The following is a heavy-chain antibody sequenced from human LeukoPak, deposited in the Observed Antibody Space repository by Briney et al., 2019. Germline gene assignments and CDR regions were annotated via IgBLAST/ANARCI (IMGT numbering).Heavy chain of an antibody. V-gene: IGHV3-23*01. CDR1: GFTFSSYT. J-gene: IGHJ1*01. Sequence: GGSLRLSCAASGFTFSSYTMSWVRQAPGKGLEWVSAISGSGGSTYYADSVKGRFTISRDNSKNTLYLQMNSLRAEDTAVYYCALDRYYYDSSGYYRQEYFQHWGQGTLVTVSS. CDR2: ISGSGGST. CDR3: ALDRYYYDSSGYYRQEYFQH. D-gene: IGHD3-22*01.